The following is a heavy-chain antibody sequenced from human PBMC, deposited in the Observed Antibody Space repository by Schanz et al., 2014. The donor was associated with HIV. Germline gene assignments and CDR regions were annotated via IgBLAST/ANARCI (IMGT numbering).Heavy chain of an antibody. Sequence: VQLVESGGGVVQPGRSLRLSCVASGFNFNSYGMHWVRQAPGKGLEWASSKSGNGDSAYYADSVRGRFTISRDNSLHMLYLEMKSLRAEDTAVYYCAKDPGILPRTYFDSWGQGTPVTVSS. CDR2: KSGNGDSA. CDR3: AKDPGILPRTYFDS. D-gene: IGHD2-2*02. J-gene: IGHJ4*02. V-gene: IGHV3-23*04. CDR1: GFNFNSYG.